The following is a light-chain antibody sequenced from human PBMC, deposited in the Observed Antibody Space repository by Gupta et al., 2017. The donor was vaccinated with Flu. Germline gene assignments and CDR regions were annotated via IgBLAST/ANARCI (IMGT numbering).Light chain of an antibody. V-gene: IGLV1-44*01. CDR1: SSNIGSYS. CDR3: AAWDDSRTDCV. J-gene: IGLJ3*02. Sequence: QSVLSQAPSASGTPGQWVTISCFGRSSNIGSYSVNWYQQLPGTAPNLLIYENHERPSGVPDRFSGSKSGTSASLAISGLQAEDEATDYCAAWDDSRTDCVFGGGTKLTVL. CDR2: ENH.